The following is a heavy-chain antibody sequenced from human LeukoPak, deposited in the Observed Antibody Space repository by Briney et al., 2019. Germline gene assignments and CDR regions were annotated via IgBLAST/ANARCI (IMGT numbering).Heavy chain of an antibody. D-gene: IGHD1-20*01. CDR1: GYTFTGYY. Sequence: ASVKVSCKASGYTFTGYYMHWVRQAPGQGLEWMGWINPNSGGTNYAQKFQGRVTMTRDTPISAVYMELSSLRSDDTAVYYCARDSLRAYKWNPNWIDPWGQGTLVTVSS. CDR3: ARDSLRAYKWNPNWIDP. CDR2: INPNSGGT. V-gene: IGHV1-2*02. J-gene: IGHJ5*02.